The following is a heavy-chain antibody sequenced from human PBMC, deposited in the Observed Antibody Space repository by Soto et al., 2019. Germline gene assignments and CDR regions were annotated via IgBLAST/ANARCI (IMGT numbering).Heavy chain of an antibody. V-gene: IGHV3-30-3*01. D-gene: IGHD3-10*01. J-gene: IGHJ3*02. Sequence: AGGSLRLSCAASGFTFSSYAMHWVRQAPGKGLEWVAVISYDGSNKYYADSVKGRFTISRDNSKNTLYLQMNSLRAEDTAVYYCAREYSGAFDIWGQGTMVTVSS. CDR1: GFTFSSYA. CDR3: AREYSGAFDI. CDR2: ISYDGSNK.